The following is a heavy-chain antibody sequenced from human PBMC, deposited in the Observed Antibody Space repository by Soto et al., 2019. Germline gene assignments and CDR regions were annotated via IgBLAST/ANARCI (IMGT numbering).Heavy chain of an antibody. CDR1: GGSISSSSYY. V-gene: IGHV4-39*01. CDR2: IYYSGST. CDR3: ARSSTMTTFYYYYYGMDV. D-gene: IGHD4-17*01. Sequence: QLQLQESGPGLVKPSETLSLTCTVSGGSISSSSYYWGWIRQPPGKGLEGIGSIYYSGSTYYNPSLKSRVTISVDTSKNQFSLKLSSVTAADTAVYYCARSSTMTTFYYYYYGMDVWGQGTTVTVSS. J-gene: IGHJ6*02.